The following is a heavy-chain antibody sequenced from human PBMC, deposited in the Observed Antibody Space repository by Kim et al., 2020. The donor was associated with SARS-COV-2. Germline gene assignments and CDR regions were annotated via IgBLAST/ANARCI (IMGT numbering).Heavy chain of an antibody. D-gene: IGHD4-17*01. Sequence: YNADEEKGRSPISRDNAKNSLYLQMNSLGAEDTAVYYCASSRSYGDPFDYWGQGTLVTVSS. J-gene: IGHJ4*02. CDR3: ASSRSYGDPFDY. V-gene: IGHV3-21*01.